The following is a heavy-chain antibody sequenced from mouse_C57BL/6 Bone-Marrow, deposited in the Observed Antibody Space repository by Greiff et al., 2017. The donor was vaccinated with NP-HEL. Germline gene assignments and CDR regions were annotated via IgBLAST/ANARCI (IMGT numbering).Heavy chain of an antibody. V-gene: IGHV14-4*01. CDR1: GFTFTDDY. Sequence: VQLQQPGAELVRPGASVKLSCTASGFTFTDDYMHWVKQRPEQGLEWIGGIDPADGYTEYAPKFQGKATITVDTSSNTAYLQLSSLTSEDTAVYYCTTEYFDYWGQGTTLTVSS. J-gene: IGHJ2*01. CDR3: TTEYFDY. CDR2: IDPADGYT.